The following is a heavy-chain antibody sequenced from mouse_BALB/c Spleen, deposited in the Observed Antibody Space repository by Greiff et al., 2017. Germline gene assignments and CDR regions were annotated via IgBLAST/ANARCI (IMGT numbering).Heavy chain of an antibody. V-gene: IGHV1-7*01. CDR3: ARSGTNYFDY. D-gene: IGHD4-1*01. CDR1: GYTFTSYW. J-gene: IGHJ2*01. Sequence: VQLQQSGAELAKPGASVKMSCKASGYTFTSYWMHWVKQRPGQGLEWIGYINPSTGYTEYNQKFKDKATLTADKSSSTAYMQLSSLTSEDSAVYYCARSGTNYFDYWGQGTTLTVSS. CDR2: INPSTGYT.